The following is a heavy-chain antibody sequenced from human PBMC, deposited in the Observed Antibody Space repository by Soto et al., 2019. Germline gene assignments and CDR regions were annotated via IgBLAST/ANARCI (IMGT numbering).Heavy chain of an antibody. V-gene: IGHV4-39*01. D-gene: IGHD4-17*01. CDR1: GDSISDTRYY. Sequence: SETLSLTCSVLGDSISDTRYYWGWIRQSPEKGLEWIGSISHDGHAYYNPSLKSRVTLFAHTSRNQFSLKMKSVTVADTALYFCARQVYRDYFGRNWFDPWRQGALVTLSS. CDR2: ISHDGHA. CDR3: ARQVYRDYFGRNWFDP. J-gene: IGHJ5*02.